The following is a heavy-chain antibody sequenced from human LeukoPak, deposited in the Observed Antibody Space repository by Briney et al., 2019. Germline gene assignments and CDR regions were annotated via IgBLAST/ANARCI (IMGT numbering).Heavy chain of an antibody. V-gene: IGHV1-69*13. CDR2: IIPVFGTA. J-gene: IGHJ5*02. Sequence: ASVKVSCKASGYTFTSYGISWVRQAPGQGLEWMGGIIPVFGTANYAQKFQGRVTITADESTSTAYMELSSLRSEDTAVYYCASQYWGSPSSNWFDPWGQGTLVTVSS. CDR1: GYTFTSYG. CDR3: ASQYWGSPSSNWFDP. D-gene: IGHD7-27*01.